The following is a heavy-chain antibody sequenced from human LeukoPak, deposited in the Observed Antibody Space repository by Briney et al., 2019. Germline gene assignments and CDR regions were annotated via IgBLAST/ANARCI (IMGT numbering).Heavy chain of an antibody. Sequence: GESLQISCKGSGYSFTSYWIGWVRQMPGKGLEWMGIIYPGDSDTRYSPSFQGQVTISADKSISTAYLQWSSLKASDTAMYYCARGAVAGTRSNWFDPWGQGTLVTVSS. CDR3: ARGAVAGTRSNWFDP. V-gene: IGHV5-51*01. D-gene: IGHD6-19*01. CDR1: GYSFTSYW. CDR2: IYPGDSDT. J-gene: IGHJ5*02.